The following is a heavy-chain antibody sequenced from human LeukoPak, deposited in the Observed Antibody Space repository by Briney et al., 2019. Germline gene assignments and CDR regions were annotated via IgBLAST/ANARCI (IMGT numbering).Heavy chain of an antibody. CDR3: AKDPVYYGSGSYRWFDP. D-gene: IGHD3-10*01. V-gene: IGHV3-23*01. CDR1: GFTFSSYA. Sequence: GGSLRLSCAASGFTFSSYAMSWVRQAPGKGLEWVSAISGSGGSTYYADSVKGRFTISRDNSKNTLYLQMNSLRAEDTAVYYCAKDPVYYGSGSYRWFDPWGQGTLVTVSS. J-gene: IGHJ5*02. CDR2: ISGSGGST.